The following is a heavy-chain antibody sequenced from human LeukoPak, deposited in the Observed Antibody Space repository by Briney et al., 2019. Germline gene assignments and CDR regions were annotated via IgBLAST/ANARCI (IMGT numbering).Heavy chain of an antibody. V-gene: IGHV4-34*01. CDR2: INHSGST. Sequence: KPSETLSLTCAVYGGSFSGYYWSWIRQPPGKGLEWIGEINHSGSTNYNPSLKSRVTISVDTSKNQFSLKLSSVTAADTAVYYCARVRKAFLGYCSGGSCCADYWGQGTLVTVSS. D-gene: IGHD2-15*01. CDR3: ARVRKAFLGYCSGGSCCADY. J-gene: IGHJ4*02. CDR1: GGSFSGYY.